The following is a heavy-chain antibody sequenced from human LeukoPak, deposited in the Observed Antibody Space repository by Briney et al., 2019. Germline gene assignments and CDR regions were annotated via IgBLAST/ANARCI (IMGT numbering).Heavy chain of an antibody. J-gene: IGHJ4*02. V-gene: IGHV4-38-2*01. CDR1: GYSISSGYY. D-gene: IGHD3-3*01. CDR3: ARYGDYDFLFDY. Sequence: SETLSLTCAVSGYSISSGYYWGWIRQPPGKGLEWIGSIYHSGSTYYNPSLKSRVTISVDTSKNQFSLKLSSVTAADTAVYYCARYGDYDFLFDYWGQGTLVTVSS. CDR2: IYHSGST.